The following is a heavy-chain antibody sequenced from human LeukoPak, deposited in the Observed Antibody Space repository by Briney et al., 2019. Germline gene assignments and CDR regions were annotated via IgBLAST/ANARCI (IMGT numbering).Heavy chain of an antibody. CDR3: ARSRLDTAMVPFGY. Sequence: SETLSLTCAVYGGSFSGYYWSWIRQPPGKGLEWIGEINHSGSTNYNPSLKSRVTISVDTSKNQFSLKLSSVTAADTAVYYCARSRLDTAMVPFGYWGQGTLVTVSS. V-gene: IGHV4-34*01. J-gene: IGHJ4*02. D-gene: IGHD5-18*01. CDR1: GGSFSGYY. CDR2: INHSGST.